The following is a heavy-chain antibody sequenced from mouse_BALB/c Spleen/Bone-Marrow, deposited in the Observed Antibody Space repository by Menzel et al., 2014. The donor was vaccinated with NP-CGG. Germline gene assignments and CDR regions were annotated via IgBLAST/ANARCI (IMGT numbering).Heavy chain of an antibody. CDR3: GGFTTVVAKNYYYAMDY. CDR1: GYSFTGYF. Sequence: EVQLVESGPELVKPGASVKISCKASGYSFTGYFMNWVKQSHGKSLEWIGRINPYNGDTFYNQKFKGKATLTVDKSSSTAHMELLSLTSEDSAVYYCGGFTTVVAKNYYYAMDYWGQGTSVTVSS. D-gene: IGHD1-1*01. V-gene: IGHV1-37*01. J-gene: IGHJ4*01. CDR2: INPYNGDT.